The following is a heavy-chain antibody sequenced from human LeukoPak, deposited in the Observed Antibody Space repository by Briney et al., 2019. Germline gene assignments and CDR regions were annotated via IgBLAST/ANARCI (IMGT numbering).Heavy chain of an antibody. CDR2: VYTSGST. V-gene: IGHV4-61*02. D-gene: IGHD3-10*01. Sequence: SETLSLTCSVSGGSISSGSYYWSWIRQSAGKGLEWIGRVYTSGSTDYNPSLKSRVTISLDTSKNQFSLKLASVSAADTAVYFCARGVSIIRGVHFDNWGRGTLVTVSS. J-gene: IGHJ4*01. CDR3: ARGVSIIRGVHFDN. CDR1: GGSISSGSYY.